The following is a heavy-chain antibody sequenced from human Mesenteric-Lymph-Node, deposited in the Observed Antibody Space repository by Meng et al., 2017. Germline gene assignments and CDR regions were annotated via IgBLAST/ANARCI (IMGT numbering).Heavy chain of an antibody. CDR2: ISGSGGST. CDR3: AKDPDYGDYGVAEYFQH. Sequence: GESLKISCAASGFTFSSYAMSWVRQAPGKGLEWVSAISGSGGSTYYADSVKGRFTISRDNSKNTLYLQMNSLRAEDTAVYYCAKDPDYGDYGVAEYFQHWGQGTLVTVSS. CDR1: GFTFSSYA. J-gene: IGHJ1*01. D-gene: IGHD4-17*01. V-gene: IGHV3-23*01.